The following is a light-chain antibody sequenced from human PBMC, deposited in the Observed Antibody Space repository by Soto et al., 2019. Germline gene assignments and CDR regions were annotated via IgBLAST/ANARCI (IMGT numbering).Light chain of an antibody. CDR2: GAS. CDR3: QHYGTTSAT. CDR1: QVVIANF. J-gene: IGKJ1*01. Sequence: EMVLTQSPGTLSLSPGESATLSCRASQVVIANFLAWYQQKPGQAPRLLIHGASTRATGIPDRFSGSGSGTDFTLTINRLEPEDSAVYFCQHYGTTSATFGQGTKVEIK. V-gene: IGKV3-20*01.